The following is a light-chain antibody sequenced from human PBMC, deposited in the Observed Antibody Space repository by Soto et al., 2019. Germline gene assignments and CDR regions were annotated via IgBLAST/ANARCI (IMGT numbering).Light chain of an antibody. CDR1: QGIGST. J-gene: IGKJ4*01. CDR2: GAS. V-gene: IGKV3-15*01. Sequence: EIVMTQSPATLSVSPGERATLSCRASQGIGSTLAWYQQKPGQTPKLLIYGASTRATGVPARFSGGGSGTEFTLTINSLQSEDFAVYYCQQYSKWPLTFGGGTKVEIK. CDR3: QQYSKWPLT.